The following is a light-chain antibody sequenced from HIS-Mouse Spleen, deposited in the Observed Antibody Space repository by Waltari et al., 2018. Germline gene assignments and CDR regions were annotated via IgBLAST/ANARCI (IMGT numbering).Light chain of an antibody. CDR2: EDS. CDR1: ALPKKY. V-gene: IGLV3-10*01. Sequence: SYELTQPPSVSVSPGQTASITCSGDALPKKYAYWYPQKSGQAPVLVIYEDSKRPSGCPEGFSGSSSGTMATLTISGAQVEDEADYYGYSTDSSGNHRVFGGGTKLTVL. CDR3: YSTDSSGNHRV. J-gene: IGLJ2*01.